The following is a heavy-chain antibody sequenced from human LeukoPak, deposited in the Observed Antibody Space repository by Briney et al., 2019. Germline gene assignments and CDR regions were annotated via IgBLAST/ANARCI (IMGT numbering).Heavy chain of an antibody. D-gene: IGHD3-9*01. CDR2: ISSSATYI. J-gene: IGHJ4*02. CDR1: AFTFSNYN. CDR3: ATADLTGYYGGDY. V-gene: IGHV3-21*01. Sequence: GGSLRLSCAASAFTFSNYNMIWVRQAPGKGLEWVSSISSSATYIYYADSVKGRFTISRDDAKHSLFLQMNSLRAEDTAVYYCATADLTGYYGGDYWGQGTLVTVSS.